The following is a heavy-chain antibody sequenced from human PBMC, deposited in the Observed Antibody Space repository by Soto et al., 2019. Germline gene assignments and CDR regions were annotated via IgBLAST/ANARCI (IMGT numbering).Heavy chain of an antibody. CDR2: ISYDGSNK. CDR1: GFTFSSYA. J-gene: IGHJ6*02. D-gene: IGHD2-2*01. V-gene: IGHV3-30-3*01. Sequence: GGSLRLSCAASGFTFSSYAMHWVRQAPGKGLEWVAVISYDGSNKYYADSVKGRFTISRDNSKNTLYLQMNSLRAEDTAVYYCARDSGSDCSSTSCYRGYYYYGMDVWGQGTTVTVSS. CDR3: ARDSGSDCSSTSCYRGYYYYGMDV.